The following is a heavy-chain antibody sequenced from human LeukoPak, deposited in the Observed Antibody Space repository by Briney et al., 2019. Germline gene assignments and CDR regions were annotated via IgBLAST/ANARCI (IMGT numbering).Heavy chain of an antibody. V-gene: IGHV1-2*06. CDR3: AREAPIEYSSSSAGSAIDY. Sequence: GASVKVSCKASGYTFTGYYMHWVRQAPGQGLEWMGRINPNSGGTNYAQKFQGRVIMTRDTSISTAYMELSRLRSDDTAVYYCAREAPIEYSSSSAGSAIDYWGQGTLVTVSS. J-gene: IGHJ4*02. CDR1: GYTFTGYY. CDR2: INPNSGGT. D-gene: IGHD6-6*01.